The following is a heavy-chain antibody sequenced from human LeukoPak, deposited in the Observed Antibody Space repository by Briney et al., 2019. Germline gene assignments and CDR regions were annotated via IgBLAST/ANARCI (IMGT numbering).Heavy chain of an antibody. CDR3: ARADDILTGYGNWFDP. V-gene: IGHV4-34*01. Sequence: SESLSLTCAVYGGSFSGYYWSWIRRPPGKGLEWIGEINHSGSTNYNPSLKSRVTISVDTSKNQFSLKLSSVTAADTAVYYCARADDILTGYGNWFDPWGQGTLVTVSS. CDR1: GGSFSGYY. J-gene: IGHJ5*02. CDR2: INHSGST. D-gene: IGHD3-9*01.